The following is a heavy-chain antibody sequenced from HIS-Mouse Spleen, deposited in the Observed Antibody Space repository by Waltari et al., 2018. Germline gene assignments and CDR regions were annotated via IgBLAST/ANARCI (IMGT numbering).Heavy chain of an antibody. CDR1: GGSFSGYY. D-gene: IGHD2-2*01. J-gene: IGHJ4*02. Sequence: QVQLQQWGAGLLKPSETLSLTCAVYGGSFSGYYWSWIRQPPGTGREWIGEINHSGSTNYNPSLKSRVTISVDTSKNQFSLKLSSVTAADTAVYYCASFPSKYCSSTSCYARRFDYWGQGTLVTVSS. V-gene: IGHV4-34*01. CDR2: INHSGST. CDR3: ASFPSKYCSSTSCYARRFDY.